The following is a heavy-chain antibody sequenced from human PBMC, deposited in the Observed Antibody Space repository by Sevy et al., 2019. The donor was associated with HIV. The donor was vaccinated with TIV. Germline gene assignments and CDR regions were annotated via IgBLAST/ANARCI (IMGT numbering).Heavy chain of an antibody. J-gene: IGHJ4*02. CDR1: GFIFTNFW. Sequence: GGSLRLSCAGSGFIFTNFWMTRVRQGPGKGLEWVATINQHGSDKYYVDSVKGRFTISRDNAKNSVYLQMSSLRVEDTAMYYCARDYSWGQGTLVTVSS. V-gene: IGHV3-7*01. CDR3: ARDYS. CDR2: INQHGSDK.